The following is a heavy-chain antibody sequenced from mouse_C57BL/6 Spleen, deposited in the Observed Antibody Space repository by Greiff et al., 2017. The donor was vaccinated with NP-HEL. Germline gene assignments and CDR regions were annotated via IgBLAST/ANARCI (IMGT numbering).Heavy chain of an antibody. CDR1: GFSFNTYA. CDR3: VRSYGSSSAWFAY. V-gene: IGHV10-1*01. D-gene: IGHD1-1*01. CDR2: IRSKSNNCAT. J-gene: IGHJ3*01. Sequence: EVMLVESGGGLVQPKGSLKLSCAASGFSFNTYAMNWVRQAPGKGLEWVARIRSKSNNCATYYANSVKDRFTISRDDSESMLYLQMNNLKTEDTAMYYCVRSYGSSSAWFAYWGQGTLVTVSA.